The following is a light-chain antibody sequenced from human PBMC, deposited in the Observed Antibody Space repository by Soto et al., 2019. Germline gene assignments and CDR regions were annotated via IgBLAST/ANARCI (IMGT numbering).Light chain of an antibody. CDR3: QQTLSFPPT. V-gene: IGKV1-9*01. CDR1: HDISTF. J-gene: IGKJ1*01. CDR2: EAS. Sequence: IQMTQSPSTLSASVGDRVTITCRASHDISTFLAWYQQKPGKAPKLLIYEASTLQSGVPSRFSGSGSGTEFTLTISGLLPEDFAAYYCQQTLSFPPTFGQGTKVDNK.